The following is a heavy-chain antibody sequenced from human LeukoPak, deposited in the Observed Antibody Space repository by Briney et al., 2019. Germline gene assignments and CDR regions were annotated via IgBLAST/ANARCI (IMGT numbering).Heavy chain of an antibody. CDR2: ISAYNGNT. J-gene: IGHJ4*02. CDR1: GYTFTSYG. V-gene: IGHV1-18*01. CDR3: ARVPGPYSSGWPYFDY. D-gene: IGHD6-19*01. Sequence: ASVTVSCKASGYTFTSYGISWVRQAPGQGLEWMGWISAYNGNTNYAQKLQGRVTMTTDTSTSTAYMELRSLRSDDTAVNYCARVPGPYSSGWPYFDYWGQGTLVTVSS.